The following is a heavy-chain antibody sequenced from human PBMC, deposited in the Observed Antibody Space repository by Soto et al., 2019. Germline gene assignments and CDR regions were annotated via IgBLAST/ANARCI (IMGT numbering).Heavy chain of an antibody. D-gene: IGHD6-13*01. CDR3: ARGGALSTSWYWGDGLDS. V-gene: IGHV1-69*06. J-gene: IGHJ4*02. CDR2: IIPVFGTP. Sequence: QVQLEQSGSEVQKSGSSVKVSCKASGYSFSSHAITWVRQAPGQGLEWMGGIIPVFGTPTYAQKFQGRLTISADKSTNTSFVELRSLRFEDTAVYYCARGGALSTSWYWGDGLDSWGQGTQVTVSS. CDR1: GYSFSSHA.